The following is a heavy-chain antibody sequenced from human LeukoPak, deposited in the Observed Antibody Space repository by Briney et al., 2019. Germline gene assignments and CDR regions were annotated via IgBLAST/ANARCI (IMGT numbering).Heavy chain of an antibody. CDR3: ARAGDSSGYYLDY. Sequence: ESLSLTCTVSGCSISSYYWSWIRQPPGKGLEWIGYIYYSGSTNYNPSLKSRVTISVDTSKNQFSLKLSSVTAADTAVYYCARAGDSSGYYLDYWGQGTLVTVSS. V-gene: IGHV4-59*01. CDR1: GCSISSYY. D-gene: IGHD3-22*01. J-gene: IGHJ4*02. CDR2: IYYSGST.